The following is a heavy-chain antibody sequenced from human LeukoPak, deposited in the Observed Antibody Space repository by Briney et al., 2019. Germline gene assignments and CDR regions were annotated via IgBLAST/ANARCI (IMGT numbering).Heavy chain of an antibody. D-gene: IGHD1-26*01. CDR2: IYHSGST. J-gene: IGHJ5*02. CDR3: AKNGQSGFSFDP. V-gene: IGHV4-4*02. Sequence: SETLSLTCAVSGGSISSSNWWSWVRQPPGKGLEWIGEIYHSGSTYYNPSLKSRVTISVDRSKNQFSLKLSSVTAADTAVYHCAKNGQSGFSFDPWGQGTLVTVSS. CDR1: GGSISSSNW.